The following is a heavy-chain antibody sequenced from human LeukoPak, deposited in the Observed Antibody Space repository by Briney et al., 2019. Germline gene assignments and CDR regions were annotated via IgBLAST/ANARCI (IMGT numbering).Heavy chain of an antibody. J-gene: IGHJ5*02. D-gene: IGHD6-6*01. CDR3: ARDDRAARLDS. V-gene: IGHV3-21*01. CDR2: ISSGNTYI. CDR1: GFTVSSNY. Sequence: GGSLRLSCAASGFTVSSNYMSWVRRAPGKGLEWVSSISSGNTYINYADSVKGRFTISRDNSKKSVYLQMNSLRAEDTAVYFCARDDRAARLDSWGQGTPVTVSS.